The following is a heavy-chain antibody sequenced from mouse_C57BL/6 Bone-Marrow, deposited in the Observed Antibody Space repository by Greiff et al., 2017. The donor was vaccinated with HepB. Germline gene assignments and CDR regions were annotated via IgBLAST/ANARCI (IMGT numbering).Heavy chain of an antibody. CDR1: GFTFSDFY. V-gene: IGHV7-1*01. CDR3: ARDSPDWYFDV. CDR2: SRNKANDYTT. J-gene: IGHJ1*03. Sequence: EVQVVESGGGLVQSGRSLRLSCATSGFTFSDFYMEWVRQAPGKGLEWIAASRNKANDYTTEYSASVKGRFIVSRDTSQSILYLQMNALRAEDTAIYYCARDSPDWYFDVWGTGTTVTVSS.